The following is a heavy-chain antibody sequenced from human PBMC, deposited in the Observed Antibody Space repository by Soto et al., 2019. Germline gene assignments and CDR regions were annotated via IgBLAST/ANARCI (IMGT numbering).Heavy chain of an antibody. CDR3: ARVSSTTYMGLDY. CDR2: IDWDGDE. Sequence: SGPTLVNPTQTLTLTCTFSGFPLTTSGLSVSWIRQPPGKALEWLARIDWDGDEYYSTSLKTRLTISKDTSKSQVVLTMTNMDPVDTATYYCARVSSTTYMGLDYWGQGALVTVSS. V-gene: IGHV2-70*11. J-gene: IGHJ4*02. D-gene: IGHD2-2*01. CDR1: GFPLTTSGLS.